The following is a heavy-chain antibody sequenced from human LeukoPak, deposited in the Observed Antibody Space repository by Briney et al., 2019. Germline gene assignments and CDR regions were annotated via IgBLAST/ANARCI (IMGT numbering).Heavy chain of an antibody. CDR3: ARGAYSRYFDY. CDR2: ISGSGDGT. Sequence: PGGSLRLSCTASEFTFDNYAMIWVRQAPGKGLEWVSVISGSGDGTYSADSVRGRFTISRDNSKNTLYLQMNSLRAEDTAVYYCARGAYSRYFDYWGQGTLLTVSS. V-gene: IGHV3-23*01. CDR1: EFTFDNYA. D-gene: IGHD6-13*01. J-gene: IGHJ4*02.